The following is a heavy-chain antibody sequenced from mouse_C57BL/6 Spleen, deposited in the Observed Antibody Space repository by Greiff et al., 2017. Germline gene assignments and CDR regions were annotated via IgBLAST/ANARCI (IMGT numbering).Heavy chain of an antibody. D-gene: IGHD1-1*01. CDR1: GYTFTSYW. V-gene: IGHV1-55*01. CDR2: IYPGSGST. Sequence: VQLQQPGAELVKPGASVKMSCKASGYTFTSYWITWVKQRPGQGLEWIGDIYPGSGSTNYNEKFKSKATLTVDTSSSTAYMQLSSLTSEDSAVYYCARRYYGSNAWFAYWGQGTLVTVSA. CDR3: ARRYYGSNAWFAY. J-gene: IGHJ3*01.